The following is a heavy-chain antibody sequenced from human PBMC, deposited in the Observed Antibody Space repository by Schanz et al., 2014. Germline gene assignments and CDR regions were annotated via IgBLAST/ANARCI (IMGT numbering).Heavy chain of an antibody. J-gene: IGHJ4*02. Sequence: EVQLLESGGGLVQPGESLRVSCAASGFTFNSYAMSWVRQAPGRGLEWVSGISGSGGTTHYADSVEGRFTISRVNSKNTLYLHMNTLRSEDTAVYYCAKDSTHIDIVLVPTAIDYWGQGTLVTVSS. CDR2: ISGSGGTT. CDR3: AKDSTHIDIVLVPTAIDY. V-gene: IGHV3-23*01. CDR1: GFTFNSYA. D-gene: IGHD2-2*01.